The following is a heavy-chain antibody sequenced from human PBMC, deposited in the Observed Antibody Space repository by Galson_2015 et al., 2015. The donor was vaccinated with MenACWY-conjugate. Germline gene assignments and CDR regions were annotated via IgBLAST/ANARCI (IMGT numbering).Heavy chain of an antibody. J-gene: IGHJ5*02. CDR2: INAGNGNT. V-gene: IGHV1-3*01. Sequence: SCKASGYTFATYAIHWVRQAPGQRLEYLGWINAGNGNTRSAQKLQGRVTITRDTSANTAYMELSSLRSEDTAEYYCARASLGYGNDFFDPWGQGTLVIVSS. CDR3: ARASLGYGNDFFDP. D-gene: IGHD1-1*01. CDR1: GYTFATYA.